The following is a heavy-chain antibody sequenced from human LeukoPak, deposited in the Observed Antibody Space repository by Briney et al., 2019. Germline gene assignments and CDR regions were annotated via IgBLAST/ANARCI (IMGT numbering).Heavy chain of an antibody. CDR3: ARTVAGNFDY. Sequence: SETLSLTCAVYGGSFSGYYWSWIRQPPGKGLEWIGEINHSGSTNYNPSLKSRVTISVDTSKNQFSLQLNSVTPEDTAVYYCARTVAGNFDYWGQGTLVTVSS. CDR1: GGSFSGYY. CDR2: INHSGST. J-gene: IGHJ4*02. D-gene: IGHD6-19*01. V-gene: IGHV4-34*01.